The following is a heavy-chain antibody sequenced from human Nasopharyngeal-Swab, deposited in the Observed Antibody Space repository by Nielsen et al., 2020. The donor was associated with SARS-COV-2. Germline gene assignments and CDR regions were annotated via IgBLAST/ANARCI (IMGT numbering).Heavy chain of an antibody. J-gene: IGHJ4*02. CDR2: INHSGNN. Sequence: WIRQPPGKGLEWIGEINHSGNNNFNPSLKSRVTISVDTSKNQFSLKLSSVTAADTAVYYCARSKKAPFDYWGQGTQVTVSS. V-gene: IGHV4-34*01. CDR3: ARSKKAPFDY.